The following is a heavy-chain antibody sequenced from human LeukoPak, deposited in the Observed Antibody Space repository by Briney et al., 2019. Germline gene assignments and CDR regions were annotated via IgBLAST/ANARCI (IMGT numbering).Heavy chain of an antibody. Sequence: TGGSLRLSCTASGFTFSDYYMSWIRQAPGKGLEWVSYISTSGSTIYYGDSVKGRFTISRDNAKNSLYLQMTSLRAEDTAVYYCARELNAYYDFWSGPENWFDPRGQGTLVTVSS. V-gene: IGHV3-11*04. CDR2: ISTSGSTI. CDR3: ARELNAYYDFWSGPENWFDP. J-gene: IGHJ5*02. D-gene: IGHD3-3*01. CDR1: GFTFSDYY.